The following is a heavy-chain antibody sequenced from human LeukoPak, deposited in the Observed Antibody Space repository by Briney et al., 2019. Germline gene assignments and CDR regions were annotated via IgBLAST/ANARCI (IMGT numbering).Heavy chain of an antibody. V-gene: IGHV5-51*01. Sequence: GESLKISCEASGHSFTNHWLSWVRQMPGKGLEWMGIINLGDSETQYSPSFQGQVTISPDKSINTAYLLWRSLKVSDTAMYFCARHLGAAMVSPLGHWGQGTLVTVSS. D-gene: IGHD5-18*01. J-gene: IGHJ4*02. CDR3: ARHLGAAMVSPLGH. CDR1: GHSFTNHW. CDR2: INLGDSET.